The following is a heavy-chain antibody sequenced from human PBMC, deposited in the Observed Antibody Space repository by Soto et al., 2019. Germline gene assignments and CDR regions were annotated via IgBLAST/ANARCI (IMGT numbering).Heavy chain of an antibody. CDR3: ARDQDTYGQAVFDS. Sequence: EVQLVESGGGLVQRGGSLRLSCAASGFTLSSRWMHWVRQAPGKGLVWVSRIKTDGTSTSYADSVKGRFTISRDNAKNTLYLQMNSLRAEDTGMYYCARDQDTYGQAVFDSWGQGTLVTVSS. CDR1: GFTLSSRW. J-gene: IGHJ4*02. V-gene: IGHV3-74*01. D-gene: IGHD2-15*01. CDR2: IKTDGTST.